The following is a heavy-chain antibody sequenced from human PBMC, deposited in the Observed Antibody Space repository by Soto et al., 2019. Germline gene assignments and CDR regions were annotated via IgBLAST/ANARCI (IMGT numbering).Heavy chain of an antibody. V-gene: IGHV4-39*02. J-gene: IGHJ1*01. CDR2: IYYSGAA. CDR1: GDYIRSSTDY. CDR3: ARLAYSGYFQT. Sequence: FVTLCLTCDVAGDYIRSSTDYCGWIRQPPGKGLEWLASIYYSGAAYYNPSLRSRVSISVDTSNNRFSLALTSLTAADTAVYFCARLAYSGYFQTWGQGSLVTVSS. D-gene: IGHD2-21*01.